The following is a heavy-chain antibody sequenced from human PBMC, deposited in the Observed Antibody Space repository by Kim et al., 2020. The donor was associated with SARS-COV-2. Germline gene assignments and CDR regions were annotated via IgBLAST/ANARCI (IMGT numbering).Heavy chain of an antibody. Sequence: ADSVKGRFTRSRDKSKNTRDLQMSSRRADDAAVYYCARDGVGDYGDFFDCWGQGTLVTVSS. D-gene: IGHD4-17*01. V-gene: IGHV3-30*07. J-gene: IGHJ4*02. CDR3: ARDGVGDYGDFFDC.